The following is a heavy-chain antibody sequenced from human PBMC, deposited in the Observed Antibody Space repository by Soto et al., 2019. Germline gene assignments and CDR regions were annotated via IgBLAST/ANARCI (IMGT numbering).Heavy chain of an antibody. Sequence: EVQLVESGGGLVQPGRSLRLSCAASGFTFDDYAMHWVRQAPGKGLEWVAGISRNSGSIGYADSVKGRFTISRYNAKKSLYLQMNSLRAEDTALYYCARPSCEYDHYEGYFQHWGQGTLVTVSS. D-gene: IGHD3-3*01. CDR2: ISRNSGSI. J-gene: IGHJ1*01. CDR1: GFTFDDYA. V-gene: IGHV3-9*01. CDR3: ARPSCEYDHYEGYFQH.